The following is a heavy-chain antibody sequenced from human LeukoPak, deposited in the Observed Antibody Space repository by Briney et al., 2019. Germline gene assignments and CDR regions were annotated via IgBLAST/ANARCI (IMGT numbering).Heavy chain of an antibody. J-gene: IGHJ4*02. CDR3: ARPQDDSSAPDY. D-gene: IGHD3-22*01. Sequence: GASVKVSCKASGYTFTGYYMHWVRQAPGQGLEWMGWINPNSGGTNYAQEFQGRVTMTRDTSISTAYMELSRLRSDDTAVYYCARPQDDSSAPDYWGQGTLVTVSS. CDR1: GYTFTGYY. CDR2: INPNSGGT. V-gene: IGHV1-2*02.